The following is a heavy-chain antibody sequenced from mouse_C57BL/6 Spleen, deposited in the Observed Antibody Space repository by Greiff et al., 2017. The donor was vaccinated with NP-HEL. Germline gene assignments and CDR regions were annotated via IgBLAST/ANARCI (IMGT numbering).Heavy chain of an antibody. CDR2: INYDGSST. V-gene: IGHV5-16*01. CDR1: GFTFSDYY. Sequence: DVHLVESEGGLVQPGSSMKLSCTASGFTFSDYYMAWVRQVPEKGLEWVANINYDGSSTYYLDSLKSRFIISRDNAKNILYLQMSSLKSEDTATYYCAREDWDRGYFDYWGQGTTLTVSS. CDR3: AREDWDRGYFDY. D-gene: IGHD4-1*01. J-gene: IGHJ2*01.